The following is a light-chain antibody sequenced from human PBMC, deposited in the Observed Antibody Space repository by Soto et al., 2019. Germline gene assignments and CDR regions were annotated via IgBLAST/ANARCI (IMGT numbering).Light chain of an antibody. V-gene: IGKV3-11*01. Sequence: EIVLTQSPATLSLSPGERATLSCRASQSVSSYLAWYQQKPGQAPSLLIYDASNRATGIPARFSGSGSGTVFTLTISSLEPEDFAVYYCQQRSNWHYPTFGGGTKVEIK. CDR2: DAS. CDR3: QQRSNWHYPT. CDR1: QSVSSY. J-gene: IGKJ4*01.